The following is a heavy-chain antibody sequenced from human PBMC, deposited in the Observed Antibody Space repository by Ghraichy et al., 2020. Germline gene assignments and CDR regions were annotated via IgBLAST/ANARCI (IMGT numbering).Heavy chain of an antibody. V-gene: IGHV3-33*01. CDR1: GFTFSSYG. CDR2: IWYDGSNK. D-gene: IGHD5-24*01. Sequence: GGSLRLSCAASGFTFSSYGMHWVRQAPGKGLEWVAVIWYDGSNKYYADSVKGRFTISRDNSKNTLYLQKNSLRAEDTAVYYFARDGEMATSYFDYWGQGTLVTVSS. J-gene: IGHJ4*02. CDR3: ARDGEMATSYFDY.